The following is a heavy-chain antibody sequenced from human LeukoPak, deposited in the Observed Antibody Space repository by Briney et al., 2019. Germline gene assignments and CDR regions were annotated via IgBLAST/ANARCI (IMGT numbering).Heavy chain of an antibody. J-gene: IGHJ4*02. Sequence: PRGSMRLASALDASTSTSYATRWDRHAEGDWMEWVSAISGSGGRTYYADSVKGRFTISRDNSKNTLYLQMNSLRAEDTAVYYCAKDLWAMIVVAVTFDYWGQGTLVTVSS. D-gene: IGHD3-22*01. CDR1: ASTSTSYA. CDR2: ISGSGGRT. V-gene: IGHV3-23*01. CDR3: AKDLWAMIVVAVTFDY.